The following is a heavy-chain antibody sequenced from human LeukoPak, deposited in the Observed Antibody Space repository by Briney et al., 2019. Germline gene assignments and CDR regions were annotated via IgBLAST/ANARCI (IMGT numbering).Heavy chain of an antibody. CDR1: GFPFSSYA. J-gene: IGHJ6*03. CDR3: AKEATDYDFWSGYYTYYYYYYMDV. Sequence: GGSLRLSCAASGFPFSSYAMSGVRQATGKGLEWVSAISGSGGSTYYADSVKGRFTISRDNSKNTLYLQMNSLRAEDTSVYYCAKEATDYDFWSGYYTYYYYYYMDVWGKGTTVTVSS. V-gene: IGHV3-23*01. CDR2: ISGSGGST. D-gene: IGHD3-3*01.